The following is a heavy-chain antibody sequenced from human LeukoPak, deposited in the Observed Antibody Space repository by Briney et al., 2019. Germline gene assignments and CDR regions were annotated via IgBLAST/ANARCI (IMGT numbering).Heavy chain of an antibody. CDR1: GGSISSTSYF. Sequence: PSETLSLTCIVSGGSISSTSYFWAWIRQPPGKGLEWIGSIHYSGNTYYNPSLKSRVTISVDTSKNQFSLKLSSVTAADTAVYYCARHSSSWPHGYYYYYYGMDVWGQGTTVTVSS. V-gene: IGHV4-39*01. CDR3: ARHSSSWPHGYYYYYYGMDV. CDR2: IHYSGNT. D-gene: IGHD6-13*01. J-gene: IGHJ6*02.